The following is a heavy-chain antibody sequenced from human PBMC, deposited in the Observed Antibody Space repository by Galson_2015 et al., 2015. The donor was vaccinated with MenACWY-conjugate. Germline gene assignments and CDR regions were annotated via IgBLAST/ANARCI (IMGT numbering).Heavy chain of an antibody. D-gene: IGHD1-26*01. CDR3: AKDDSMSGSYSDDAFDI. CDR2: ISGSGGST. J-gene: IGHJ3*02. CDR1: GFTFSSYA. V-gene: IGHV3-23*01. Sequence: SLRLSCAASGFTFSSYAMSWVRQAPGKGLEWVSAISGSGGSTYYADSVKGRFTISRDNSKNTLYLQMNSLRAEDTAVYYCAKDDSMSGSYSDDAFDIWGQGTMVTVSS.